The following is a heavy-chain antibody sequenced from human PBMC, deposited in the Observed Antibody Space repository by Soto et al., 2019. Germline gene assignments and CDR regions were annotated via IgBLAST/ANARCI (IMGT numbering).Heavy chain of an antibody. CDR3: ARDFWSGYGVAGRVYGMDV. J-gene: IGHJ6*02. Sequence: KTSETLSLTCTVSGGSVSSGSYYWSWIRQPPGKGLEWIGYIYYSGSTNYNPSLKSRVTISVDTSKNQFSLKLSSVTAADTAVYYCARDFWSGYGVAGRVYGMDVWGQGTTVTVSS. D-gene: IGHD3-3*01. CDR2: IYYSGST. CDR1: GGSVSSGSYY. V-gene: IGHV4-61*01.